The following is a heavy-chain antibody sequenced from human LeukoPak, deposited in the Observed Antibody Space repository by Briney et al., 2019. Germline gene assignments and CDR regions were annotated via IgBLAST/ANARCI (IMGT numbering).Heavy chain of an antibody. CDR1: GYMFTGYY. Sequence: ASVKVSCKASGYMFTGYYMHWLRQAPGQGLECMGRINPDTGRTNYAQNFQGRITMTRDTSISTAYMELSRLRSDDTAVYCCARNRGGDHYFDYWGQGTLVTVSS. V-gene: IGHV1-2*02. D-gene: IGHD2-21*02. CDR2: INPDTGRT. CDR3: ARNRGGDHYFDY. J-gene: IGHJ4*02.